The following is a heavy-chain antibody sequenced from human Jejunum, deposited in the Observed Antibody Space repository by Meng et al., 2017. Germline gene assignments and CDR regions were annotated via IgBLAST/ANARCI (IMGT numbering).Heavy chain of an antibody. CDR2: TNQDGSEK. CDR3: ADPPSDF. J-gene: IGHJ4*02. Sequence: GESLKISCAASGFTFSRFWMTWVRQAPGKGLEWVANTNQDGSEKNYVDSVRGRFTISRDNAKNSLYLQMNSLRAEDTAVYYCADPPSDFWGQGTLVTVSS. V-gene: IGHV3-7*01. CDR1: GFTFSRFW.